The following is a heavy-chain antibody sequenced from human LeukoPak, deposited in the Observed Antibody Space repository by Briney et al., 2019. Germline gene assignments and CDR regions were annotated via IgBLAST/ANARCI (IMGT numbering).Heavy chain of an antibody. CDR3: ARGSSRGPRDAFDI. CDR2: ISPSVGST. J-gene: IGHJ3*02. D-gene: IGHD2-15*01. V-gene: IGHV1-46*01. Sequence: ASVKVSCKASGYTFASYYVHWVRQAPGQGLEWMGIISPSVGSTTYAQKFQGRVTMTRDMSTSTVYMELSSLISEDTAVYYCARGSSRGPRDAFDIWGQGTMVTLSS. CDR1: GYTFASYY.